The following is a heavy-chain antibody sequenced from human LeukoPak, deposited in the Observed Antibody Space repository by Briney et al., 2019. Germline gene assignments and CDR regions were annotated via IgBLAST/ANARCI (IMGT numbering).Heavy chain of an antibody. CDR3: AKDGSRYYGMDV. CDR2: ISAYNGNT. CDR1: GYTFTIHH. V-gene: IGHV1-18*04. Sequence: ASVKVSCKTSGYTFTIHHIQWVRQAPGQGLEWMGWISAYNGNTNYAQKLQGRVTMTTDTSTSTAYMELRSLRSDDTAVYYCAKDGSRYYGMDVWGQGTTVTVSS. D-gene: IGHD5-12*01. J-gene: IGHJ6*02.